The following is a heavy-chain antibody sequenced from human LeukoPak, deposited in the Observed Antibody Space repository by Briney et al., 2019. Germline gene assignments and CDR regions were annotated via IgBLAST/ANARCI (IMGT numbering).Heavy chain of an antibody. CDR1: GGSISSYY. D-gene: IGHD2-2*01. J-gene: IGHJ4*02. V-gene: IGHV4-59*12. CDR2: IYYSGNT. CDR3: ARGYCSSTSCYVGRRVSKTFDY. Sequence: PSETLSLTCTVAGGSISSYYWSWIRQPPGKGLEWIGYIYYSGNTNYNPSLKSRVTISVDTSKNQFSLKLSSVTAADTAVYYCARGYCSSTSCYVGRRVSKTFDYWGQGTLVTVSS.